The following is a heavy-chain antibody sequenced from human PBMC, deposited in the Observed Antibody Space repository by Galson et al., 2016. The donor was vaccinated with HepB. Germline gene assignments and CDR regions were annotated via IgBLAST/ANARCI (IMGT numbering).Heavy chain of an antibody. D-gene: IGHD3-3*01. J-gene: IGHJ1*01. CDR3: ANVFWSDSSEGPFRH. Sequence: SLRLSCAASGLNFKNYAMTWVHQAPGKGLEWVSVISTNGGSTDYAESVKGRFTISRDNSKNTLFLQMNTLRAEDTAVYYCANVFWSDSSEGPFRHWGQGTLVTVSS. V-gene: IGHV3-23*01. CDR2: ISTNGGST. CDR1: GLNFKNYA.